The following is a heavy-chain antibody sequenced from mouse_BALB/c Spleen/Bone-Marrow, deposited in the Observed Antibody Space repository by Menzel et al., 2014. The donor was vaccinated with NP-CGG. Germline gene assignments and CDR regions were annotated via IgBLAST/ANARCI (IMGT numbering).Heavy chain of an antibody. CDR2: ILPGSGST. Sequence: VQLQESGAELMKPGASVKISCKATGYTFSSYWIEWVKQRPGHGLEWIGEILPGSGSTNYNEKFKDKATFTADTSSNTAYMQLSSLTSEDSAVYYCARREVSYYYDYWGQGTTLTVSS. CDR3: ARREVSYYYDY. V-gene: IGHV1-9*01. CDR1: GYTFSSYW. J-gene: IGHJ2*01. D-gene: IGHD2-12*01.